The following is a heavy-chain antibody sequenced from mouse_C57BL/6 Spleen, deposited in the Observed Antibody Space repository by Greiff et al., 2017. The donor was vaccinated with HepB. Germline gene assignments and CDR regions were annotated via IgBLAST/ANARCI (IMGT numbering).Heavy chain of an antibody. CDR2: IHPRSGNT. Sequence: VQLQQSGAELARPGASVKLSCKASGYTFTSYGISWVKQRTGQGLEWIGEIHPRSGNTYYNEKFKGKATLTADKSSSTAYMQLRSLTSEDSAVYFCARYDYDYYFDYWGQGTTLTVSS. CDR1: GYTFTSYG. J-gene: IGHJ2*01. D-gene: IGHD2-4*01. V-gene: IGHV1-81*01. CDR3: ARYDYDYYFDY.